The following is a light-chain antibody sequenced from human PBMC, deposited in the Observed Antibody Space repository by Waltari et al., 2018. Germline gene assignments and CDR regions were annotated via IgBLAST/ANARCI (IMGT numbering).Light chain of an antibody. V-gene: IGLV2-11*02. Sequence: QSALTQPRSVSGSPGQSVTISCPASSAVVGAFTYVSRYQQHPGKAPKLMIYDVTKRPSGVPDRFSGSRSADTASLTISGLQAEDEADYYCCSYGGSYTLVVFGGGTKLTVL. CDR1: SAVVGAFTY. J-gene: IGLJ2*01. CDR3: CSYGGSYTLVV. CDR2: DVT.